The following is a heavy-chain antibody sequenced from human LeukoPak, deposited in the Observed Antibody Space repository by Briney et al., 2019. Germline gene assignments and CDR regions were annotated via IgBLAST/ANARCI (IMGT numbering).Heavy chain of an antibody. J-gene: IGHJ4*02. CDR3: ARDPYPAVYDGSGYYYGPPNQDQPGRTPLDY. D-gene: IGHD3-22*01. Sequence: GASVKVSCKASGYTFTSYGISWVRQAPGQGLEWMGWISAYNGNTNYAQKLQGRVTMTTDTSTSTAYMELRSLRSDDTAVYYCARDPYPAVYDGSGYYYGPPNQDQPGRTPLDYWGQGTLVTVSS. V-gene: IGHV1-18*01. CDR2: ISAYNGNT. CDR1: GYTFTSYG.